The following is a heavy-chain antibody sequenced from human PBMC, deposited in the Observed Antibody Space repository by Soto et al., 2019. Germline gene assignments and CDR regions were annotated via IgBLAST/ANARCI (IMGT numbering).Heavy chain of an antibody. Sequence: VASVKVSCKASGYTFTSYYMHWVRQAPGQGLEWMGIINPSGGSTSYAQKFQGRVTMTRDTSTSTVYMELSSLRSEDTAVYYCARGYYDSSGYYYVIPDYWGQGTLVTVSS. CDR1: GYTFTSYY. J-gene: IGHJ4*02. CDR2: INPSGGST. CDR3: ARGYYDSSGYYYVIPDY. D-gene: IGHD3-22*01. V-gene: IGHV1-46*03.